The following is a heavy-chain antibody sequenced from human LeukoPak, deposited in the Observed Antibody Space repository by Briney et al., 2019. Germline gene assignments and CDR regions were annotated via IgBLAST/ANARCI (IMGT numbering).Heavy chain of an antibody. CDR3: ARDNLVD. CDR1: GFSFTNAW. CDR2: IWYDGSNK. V-gene: IGHV3-33*08. J-gene: IGHJ4*02. D-gene: IGHD1-26*01. Sequence: GGSLRLSCVASGFSFTNAWMTWVRQAPGKGLEWVAVIWYDGSNKYYADSVKGRFTISRDNSKNTLYLQMNSLRAEDTAVYYCARDNLVDWGQGTLVTVSS.